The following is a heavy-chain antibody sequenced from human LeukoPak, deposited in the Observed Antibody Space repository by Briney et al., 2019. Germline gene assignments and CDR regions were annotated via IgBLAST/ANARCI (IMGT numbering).Heavy chain of an antibody. V-gene: IGHV3-21*01. CDR1: GFTFSSYS. J-gene: IGHJ4*02. Sequence: PGGSLRLSCAASGFTFSSYSMTWVRQAPGKGLEWVSSISSSSSYIYYADSVKGRFTISRDNAKNSLYPQMNSLRAEDTAVYYCAIWGSLDYWGQGTLVTVSS. CDR2: ISSSSSYI. CDR3: AIWGSLDY. D-gene: IGHD7-27*01.